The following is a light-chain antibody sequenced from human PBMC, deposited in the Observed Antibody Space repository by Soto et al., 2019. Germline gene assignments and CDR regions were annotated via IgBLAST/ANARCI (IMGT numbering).Light chain of an antibody. CDR2: EVS. V-gene: IGKV2-30*01. CDR3: MQGTHWPQYT. J-gene: IGKJ2*01. Sequence: DVVMTQSPLSLPVTLGQPASISCRSSQSLEYRDGKTYLNWLQQRPGQSPRRLIYEVSKRDSGVPXRXXGSGPGTDFRLKISRVEAGYIGVYYWMQGTHWPQYTFGQGTRLEIK. CDR1: QSLEYRDGKTY.